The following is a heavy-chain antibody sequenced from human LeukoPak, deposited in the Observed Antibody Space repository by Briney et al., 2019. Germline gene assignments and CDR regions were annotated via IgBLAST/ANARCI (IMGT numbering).Heavy chain of an antibody. D-gene: IGHD6-13*01. Sequence: GGSLRLSCAASGFTFSSYWMSWVRQAPGKGLEWVANIKQDGSEKYYVDSVKGRFTISRDNAKNSLYLQMNSLRAEDTAVYYCGAAGGSYSSSWENWFDPWGQGTLVTVSS. CDR3: GAAGGSYSSSWENWFDP. CDR2: IKQDGSEK. CDR1: GFTFSSYW. V-gene: IGHV3-7*03. J-gene: IGHJ5*02.